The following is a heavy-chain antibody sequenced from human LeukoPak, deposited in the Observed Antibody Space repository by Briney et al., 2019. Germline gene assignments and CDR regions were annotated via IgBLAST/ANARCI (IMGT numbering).Heavy chain of an antibody. J-gene: IGHJ4*02. CDR3: ARNILDRSPYFDY. V-gene: IGHV3-21*01. D-gene: IGHD3-9*01. CDR2: ITYSSTYI. CDR1: GFTFSNAC. Sequence: PGGSLRLSCAASGFTFSNACMSWVRQAPGKGLEWVSSITYSSTYIYYAESVKGRFTISRDNAKNSLYLQMNSLRAEDTAVYYCARNILDRSPYFDYWGQGTLVTVSS.